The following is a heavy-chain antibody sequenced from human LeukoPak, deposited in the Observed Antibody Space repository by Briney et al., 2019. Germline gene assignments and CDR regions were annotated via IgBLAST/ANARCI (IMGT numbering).Heavy chain of an antibody. V-gene: IGHV4-39*01. CDR2: IYYSGST. CDR3: ARGRVRGVIPSHLRYFDL. D-gene: IGHD3-10*01. Sequence: SETLSLTCTVSGGSISSSSYYWGWIRQPPGKGLEWIGSIYYSGSTYYNPSLKSRVTISVDTSKNQFSLKLSSVTAADTAVYYCARGRVRGVIPSHLRYFDLWGRGTLVTVSS. CDR1: GGSISSSSYY. J-gene: IGHJ2*01.